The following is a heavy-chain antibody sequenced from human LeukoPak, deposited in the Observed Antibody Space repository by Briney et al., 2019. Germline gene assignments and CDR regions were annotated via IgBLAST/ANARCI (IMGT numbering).Heavy chain of an antibody. V-gene: IGHV1-2*02. Sequence: GASLKVSCKASGYTFTGYYMHWVRQAPGQGLEWMGSINPNSDCTNYAQKVKGRFTMSRDTAMSTAYMQLSRLRSDDTAVYYCARGPGTPDHCSFDYWGQGTLVTASS. CDR2: INPNSDCT. J-gene: IGHJ4*02. CDR1: GYTFTGYY. CDR3: ARGPGTPDHCSFDY. D-gene: IGHD1-1*01.